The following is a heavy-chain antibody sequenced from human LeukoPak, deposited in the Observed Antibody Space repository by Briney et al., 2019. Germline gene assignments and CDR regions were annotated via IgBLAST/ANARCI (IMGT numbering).Heavy chain of an antibody. CDR1: GYTFTGYY. CDR3: ARVGLAYCGGDCYSRYYMDV. D-gene: IGHD2-21*01. Sequence: ASVKVSCKTSGYTFTGYYIQWVRQAPGQGLEWMGYINPTSGGTNYAQEFQGRVTMTRDTSISTAYMELSRLTSDDTAVYYCARVGLAYCGGDCYSRYYMDVWGKGTTVTVSS. J-gene: IGHJ6*03. CDR2: INPTSGGT. V-gene: IGHV1-2*02.